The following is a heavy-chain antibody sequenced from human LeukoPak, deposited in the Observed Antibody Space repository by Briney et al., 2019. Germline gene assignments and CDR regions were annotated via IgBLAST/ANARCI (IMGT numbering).Heavy chain of an antibody. D-gene: IGHD2-15*01. J-gene: IGHJ4*02. Sequence: SQTLSLTCTVSGGSISSGSYYWSWIRQPPGKGLEWIGYIYYSGSTYYNPSLKSRVTISVDTSKNQFSLKLSSVTAADTAVYYCARAPTEYCSGGSCSPFDYWGQGTLVTVSS. CDR2: IYYSGST. CDR1: GGSISSGSYY. V-gene: IGHV4-30-4*08. CDR3: ARAPTEYCSGGSCSPFDY.